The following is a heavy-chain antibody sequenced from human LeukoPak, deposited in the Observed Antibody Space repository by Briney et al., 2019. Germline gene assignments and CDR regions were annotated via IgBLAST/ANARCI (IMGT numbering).Heavy chain of an antibody. CDR2: IQPDGSEG. J-gene: IGHJ5*02. CDR3: ASQSYARFDP. V-gene: IGHV3-7*01. D-gene: IGHD3-16*01. Sequence: PGGSLRLSCAASGFTFSSTWMSWVRQAPGKGLEWVGNIQPDGSEGYPVDSVKGRFTISRDNARNSLFLQMNSLRVEDTAVYYCASQSYARFDPGGQGTLVTVSS. CDR1: GFTFSSTW.